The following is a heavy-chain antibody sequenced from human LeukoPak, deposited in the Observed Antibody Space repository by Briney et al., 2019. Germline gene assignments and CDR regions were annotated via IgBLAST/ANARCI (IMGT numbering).Heavy chain of an antibody. D-gene: IGHD2-15*01. CDR2: ISSSSSYI. V-gene: IGHV3-21*04. CDR1: GFTFSSYS. J-gene: IGHJ4*02. Sequence: GGSLRLSCAASGFTFSSYSMNWVRQAPGKGLEWVSSISSSSSYIYYADSVKGRFTISRDNSKNTLYLQMNSLRAEDTAVYYCAKFQDIVVVVANSPDYWGQGTLVTVSS. CDR3: AKFQDIVVVVANSPDY.